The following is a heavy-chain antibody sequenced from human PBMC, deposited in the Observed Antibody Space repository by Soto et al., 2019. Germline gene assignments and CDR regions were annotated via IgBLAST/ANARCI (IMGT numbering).Heavy chain of an antibody. CDR2: ISYSGST. D-gene: IGHD5-18*01. CDR1: GGSISSCY. CDR3: VKVTDWFVP. Sequence: SETLSLTCSVSGGSISSCYRRWIRQPPGKGLEWIGYISYSGSTKYNPSLKSRVTVLKDRSPYQFSLQLTSVTAADPAAYYRVKVTDWFVP. J-gene: IGHJ5*02. V-gene: IGHV4-59*01.